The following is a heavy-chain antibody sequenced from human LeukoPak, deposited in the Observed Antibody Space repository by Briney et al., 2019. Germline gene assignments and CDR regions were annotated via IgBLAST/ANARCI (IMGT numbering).Heavy chain of an antibody. V-gene: IGHV3-21*01. CDR2: ISSSSSYI. Sequence: GGSLRLSCAASGFTFSSYSMNWVRQAPGKGLEWVSSISSSSSYIYYADSVKGRFTISRDNAKNLLYLEMNTLRAEDTAVYYCARSLRTTYGAFEIWGQGTMVTVSS. CDR1: GFTFSSYS. J-gene: IGHJ3*02. CDR3: ARSLRTTYGAFEI. D-gene: IGHD4-17*01.